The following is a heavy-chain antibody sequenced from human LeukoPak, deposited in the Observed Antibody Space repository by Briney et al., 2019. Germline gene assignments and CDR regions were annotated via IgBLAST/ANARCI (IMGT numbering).Heavy chain of an antibody. J-gene: IGHJ4*02. Sequence: GGSLRLSCAASGFTFSSYGMHWVRQAPGQGLEWVAVISYDGSNKYYADSVKGRFTISRDNSKNTLYLQMNSLRAEDTAVYYCAKDRIVGSGSYFRYFDYWGQGTLVTVSS. CDR3: AKDRIVGSGSYFRYFDY. CDR1: GFTFSSYG. CDR2: ISYDGSNK. V-gene: IGHV3-30*18. D-gene: IGHD1-26*01.